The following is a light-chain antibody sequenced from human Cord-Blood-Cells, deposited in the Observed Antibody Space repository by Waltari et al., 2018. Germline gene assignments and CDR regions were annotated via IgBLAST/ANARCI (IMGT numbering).Light chain of an antibody. Sequence: AIRLTQSPSPFSASTRYRVTITCRPSQGISSYLAWYQQKPGKASKLLIYAASTLQSGVPSRFSGSGSGTDFTLTISCLQSEDFATYYCQQYYSYPYTFGQGTKLEIK. CDR3: QQYYSYPYT. CDR2: AAS. V-gene: IGKV1-8*01. J-gene: IGKJ2*01. CDR1: QGISSY.